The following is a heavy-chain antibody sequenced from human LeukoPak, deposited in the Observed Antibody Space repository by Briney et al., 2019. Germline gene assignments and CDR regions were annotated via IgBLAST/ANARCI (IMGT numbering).Heavy chain of an antibody. J-gene: IGHJ3*02. D-gene: IGHD6-13*01. CDR2: IYYSGST. CDR3: ARHPQPFDI. Sequence: SETLSLTCTVSGGSISSSSYYWGWIRQPPGKGLEWIGTIYYSGSTNYNPSLKSRVTISLDMSKNQFSLKLNSVTAADTAMYYCARHPQPFDIWGHGTMVTVSS. V-gene: IGHV4-39*01. CDR1: GGSISSSSYY.